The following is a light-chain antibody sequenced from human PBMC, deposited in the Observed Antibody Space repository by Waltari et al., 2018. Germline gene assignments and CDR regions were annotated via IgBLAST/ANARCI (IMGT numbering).Light chain of an antibody. CDR2: KAS. CDR3: QHYNSFPWT. CDR1: QSISSW. Sequence: DIQMTQSPSTLSASVGDRVTITCRASQSISSWLAWYQQKPGKAPKFLIYKASNLESGVPSRFSGSGSGTEFTLTISSLQPDDFATYYCQHYNSFPWTFGQGTKMEIK. V-gene: IGKV1-5*03. J-gene: IGKJ1*01.